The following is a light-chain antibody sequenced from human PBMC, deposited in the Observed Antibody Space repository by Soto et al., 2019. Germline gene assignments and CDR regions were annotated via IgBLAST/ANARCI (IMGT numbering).Light chain of an antibody. V-gene: IGKV1-39*01. Sequence: DIQMTQSPSSLSASVGDTVTITCRASQTISAYLNWYQQIPGKAPKLLIYTASTLQTGVPSRFSGSGSGTDFTLTIRRLQPEDFATYYCQQSFSTTQFSFGGGTPQLTFGGGTRVEIK. J-gene: IGKJ4*01. CDR1: QTISAY. CDR3: QQSFSTTQFSFGGGTPQLT. CDR2: TAS.